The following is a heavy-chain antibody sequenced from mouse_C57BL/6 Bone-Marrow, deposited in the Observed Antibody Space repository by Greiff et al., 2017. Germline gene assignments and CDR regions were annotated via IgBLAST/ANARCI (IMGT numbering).Heavy chain of an antibody. J-gene: IGHJ3*01. CDR3: AREEIYYDYGFAY. Sequence: QVQLQQPGAELVKPGASVKMSCKASGYTFTSYWITWVKQRPGQGLEWIGEIDPSDSYTNYNQKFKGKSTLTVDKSSSTAYMQLSSLTSEDSAVYYCAREEIYYDYGFAYWGQGTLVTVSA. CDR2: IDPSDSYT. D-gene: IGHD2-4*01. V-gene: IGHV1-69*01. CDR1: GYTFTSYW.